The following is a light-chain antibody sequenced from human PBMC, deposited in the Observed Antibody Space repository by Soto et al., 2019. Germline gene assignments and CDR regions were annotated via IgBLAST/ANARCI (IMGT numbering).Light chain of an antibody. CDR2: DVN. V-gene: IGLV2-14*03. CDR1: RSDIGSRNS. CDR3: ASYTAASTMV. J-gene: IGLJ2*01. Sequence: QSVLTQPASVLGSLGQSITISCTGTRSDIGSRNSVSWYQHHPGKAPKLMIYDVNIRPSGVSHRFSGSKSGNAASLTISGLQAEDEADYSCASYTAASTMVFGGGTKVTVL.